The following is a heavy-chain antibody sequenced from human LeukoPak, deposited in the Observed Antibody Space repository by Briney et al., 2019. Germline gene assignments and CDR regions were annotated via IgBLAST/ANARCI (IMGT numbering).Heavy chain of an antibody. J-gene: IGHJ5*02. V-gene: IGHV5-51*01. D-gene: IGHD6-13*01. CDR2: IYPDDSDT. CDR3: ARLYSASGNGWFDP. CDR1: GYSFNNYW. Sequence: ESLRISFKGSGYSFNNYWIAWVRQMPGKGLEWMGIIYPDDSDTRYNPSFQGQVTISADKSINTAYLQWSSLKASDTAMYYCARLYSASGNGWFDPWGQGTLVTVSS.